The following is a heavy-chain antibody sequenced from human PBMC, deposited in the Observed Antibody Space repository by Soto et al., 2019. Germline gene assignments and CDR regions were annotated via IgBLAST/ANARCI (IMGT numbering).Heavy chain of an antibody. CDR2: ISGYNGKT. CDR3: AREGDVPYYSSGMDV. CDR1: GYTFTSYG. D-gene: IGHD2-21*02. J-gene: IGHJ6*02. Sequence: QVQLVQSGGEVKKPGASVKVSCKASGYTFTSYGISWVRQAPGQGLEWMGWISGYNGKTNYAQKVQDRVSMTTDKSTSTVYMERRSLRSDDTAVYYCAREGDVPYYSSGMDVWGQGTTVTVSS. V-gene: IGHV1-18*01.